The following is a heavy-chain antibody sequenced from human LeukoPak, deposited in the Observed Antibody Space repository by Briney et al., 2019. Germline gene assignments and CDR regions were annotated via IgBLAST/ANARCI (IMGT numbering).Heavy chain of an antibody. CDR2: IIPIFGIA. D-gene: IGHD4/OR15-4a*01. V-gene: IGHV1-69*04. J-gene: IGHJ5*02. CDR3: ARDRTIGLPDRFDP. Sequence: SVKVSCKASGGTFSSYAISWVRQAPGQGLEWMGRIIPIFGIANYAQKFQGRVTITADKSTSTAYMELSSLRSEDTAVYYCARDRTIGLPDRFDPWGRGTLVTVSS. CDR1: GGTFSSYA.